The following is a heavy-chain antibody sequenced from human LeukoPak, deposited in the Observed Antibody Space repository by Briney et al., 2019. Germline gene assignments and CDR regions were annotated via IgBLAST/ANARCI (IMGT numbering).Heavy chain of an antibody. CDR2: INYSGST. Sequence: SETLSLTCNVSGGSISNSYWNWIRQSPGKGLEWIGYINYSGSTNYNPSLKSRVTISVDTSKKQFSLKLSSVTAADTAVYFCARDPLSTNDFDIWGQGTMVTVSS. J-gene: IGHJ3*02. CDR1: GGSISNSY. CDR3: ARDPLSTNDFDI. D-gene: IGHD1-1*01. V-gene: IGHV4-59*01.